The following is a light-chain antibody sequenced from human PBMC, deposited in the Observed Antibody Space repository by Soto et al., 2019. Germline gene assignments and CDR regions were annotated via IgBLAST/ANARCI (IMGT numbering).Light chain of an antibody. J-gene: IGKJ3*01. V-gene: IGKV3D-15*01. CDR2: GAS. CDR1: QSLNRN. CDR3: QHYNDWPPAFT. Sequence: EILMTQSPATLSVTAGERATLSCRASQSLNRNLAWYQQKPGQAPRLIIYGASTRASGIPARFSGSGSGTEFTLTISSLQSEAFALYYCQHYNDWPPAFTFGPGTKVDL.